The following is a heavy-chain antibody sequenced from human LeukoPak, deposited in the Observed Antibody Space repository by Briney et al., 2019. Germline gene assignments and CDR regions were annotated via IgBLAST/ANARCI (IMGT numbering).Heavy chain of an antibody. CDR3: TRETYYYDSSGFDY. Sequence: SETLSLTCTVSGGSISSGGYYWSWIRQPPGKGLEWIGYIYYSGSTNYNPSLKSRVTISVDTSKNQFSLKLSSVTAADTAVYYCTRETYYYDSSGFDYWGQGTLVTVSS. D-gene: IGHD3-22*01. J-gene: IGHJ4*02. CDR2: IYYSGST. CDR1: GGSISSGGYY. V-gene: IGHV4-61*08.